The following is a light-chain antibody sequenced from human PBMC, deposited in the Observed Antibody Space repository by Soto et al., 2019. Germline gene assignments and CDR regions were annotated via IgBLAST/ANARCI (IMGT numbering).Light chain of an antibody. CDR1: QSVSSY. Sequence: ELVLTQSPATLSLSPGERATLSCRASQSVSSYLAWYPQKPGQAPRLLIYDASSRATGIPARFSGSGSGTDFTLTISSLEPEDFAVYYCQQRSNWLTFGGGTKVEI. CDR3: QQRSNWLT. CDR2: DAS. J-gene: IGKJ4*01. V-gene: IGKV3-11*01.